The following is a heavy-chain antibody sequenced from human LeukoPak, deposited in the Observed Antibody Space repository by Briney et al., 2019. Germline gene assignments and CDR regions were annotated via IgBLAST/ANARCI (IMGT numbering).Heavy chain of an antibody. CDR2: IDSDGSIT. CDR3: SRGDCTSTTCHNWFDP. J-gene: IGHJ5*02. D-gene: IGHD2-2*01. Sequence: PGGSLRLFCAASGFTFSRYWMHWVRQAPGTGLVWVSRIDSDGSITDYADSVKGRFTISRDNAKNTLYLQMNSLRADDTAVYYCSRGDCTSTTCHNWFDPWGQGTLVTVSS. V-gene: IGHV3-74*01. CDR1: GFTFSRYW.